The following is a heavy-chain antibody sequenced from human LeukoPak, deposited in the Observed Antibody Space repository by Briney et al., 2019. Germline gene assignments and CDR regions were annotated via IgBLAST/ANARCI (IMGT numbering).Heavy chain of an antibody. D-gene: IGHD5-18*01. J-gene: IGHJ6*04. CDR3: ARVLVDTAYYYYYGMDV. CDR2: INPSGGST. V-gene: IGHV1-46*01. Sequence: ASVKVSCKASGYTFTSYYMHWVRQAPGQGLEWMGTINPSGGSTSYAQKFQGRVTMTRDTSTSTVYMELSSLRSEDTAVYYCARVLVDTAYYYYYGMDVWGKGTTVTVSS. CDR1: GYTFTSYY.